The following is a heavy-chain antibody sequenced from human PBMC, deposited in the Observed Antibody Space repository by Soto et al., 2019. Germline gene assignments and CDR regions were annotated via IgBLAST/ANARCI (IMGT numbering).Heavy chain of an antibody. J-gene: IGHJ3*02. D-gene: IGHD3-3*01. CDR3: ARDRDFHYDFWSGYWGDAFDI. Sequence: GGSLRLSCAASGFTFSSYWMHWVRQAPGKGLVWVSRINSDGSSTSYADSVKGRFTISRDNAKNTLYLQMNSLRAEDTAVYYWARDRDFHYDFWSGYWGDAFDIWGQGTMVTVSS. V-gene: IGHV3-74*01. CDR2: INSDGSST. CDR1: GFTFSSYW.